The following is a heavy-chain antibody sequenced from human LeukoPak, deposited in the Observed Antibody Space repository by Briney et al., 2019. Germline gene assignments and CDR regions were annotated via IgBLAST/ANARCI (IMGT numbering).Heavy chain of an antibody. CDR1: GYTFTSYD. CDR2: MNPNSGNT. D-gene: IGHD2-15*01. J-gene: IGHJ4*02. V-gene: IGHV1-8*01. Sequence: ASVKVSCKASGYTFTSYDINWVRQATGQGLEWMGWMNPNSGNTGYAQKFQGRVTISRNTSINTAYMEMSSLRSEDTAVYYCARGAPGAYCSGGSCPYFDYWGQGTRVTVSS. CDR3: ARGAPGAYCSGGSCPYFDY.